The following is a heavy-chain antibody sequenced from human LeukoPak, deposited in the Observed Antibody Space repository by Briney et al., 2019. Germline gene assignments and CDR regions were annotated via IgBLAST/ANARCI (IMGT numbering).Heavy chain of an antibody. D-gene: IGHD3-9*01. Sequence: GASVKVSCKASGYTFTGYYLHWVRQAPGQGLEWMGWINPNSGVTNSAQKFQGWVTMTRDTSISTAYMELGRLTSDDTAVYYCARASGVYFDILTNYYPQGEAAFDIWGQGTMVTVSS. V-gene: IGHV1-2*04. CDR3: ARASGVYFDILTNYYPQGEAAFDI. J-gene: IGHJ3*02. CDR2: INPNSGVT. CDR1: GYTFTGYY.